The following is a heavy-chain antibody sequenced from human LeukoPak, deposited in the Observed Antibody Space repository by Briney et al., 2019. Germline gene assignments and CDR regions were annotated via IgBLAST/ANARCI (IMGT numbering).Heavy chain of an antibody. CDR2: ISYDGSNK. J-gene: IGHJ3*02. CDR3: AKDWVDSSHDAFDI. V-gene: IGHV3-30*18. Sequence: PGGSLRLSCAASGFTFSSYGMHWVRQAPGKGLEWVAVISYDGSNKYYADSVKGRFTISRDNSKNTLYLQTNSLRAEDTAVYYCAKDWVDSSHDAFDIWGQGTMVTVSS. CDR1: GFTFSSYG. D-gene: IGHD3-22*01.